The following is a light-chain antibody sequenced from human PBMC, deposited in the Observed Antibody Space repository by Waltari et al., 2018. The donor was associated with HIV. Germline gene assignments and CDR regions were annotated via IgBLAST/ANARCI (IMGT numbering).Light chain of an antibody. J-gene: IGKJ2*01. CDR3: QQRNNWPNT. V-gene: IGKV3-11*01. CDR1: QSVNSY. CDR2: DAS. Sequence: EIVLTQSPASLSLFAGESATLACTASQSVNSYLASYQQKPGQSPRLLVYDASNRATDVPARFSGSGSGTDFTLTISSLEPEDFAVYYCQQRNNWPNTFGPGTKLEIK.